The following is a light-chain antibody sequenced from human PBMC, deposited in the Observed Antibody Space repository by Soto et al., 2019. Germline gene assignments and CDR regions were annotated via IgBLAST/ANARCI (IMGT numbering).Light chain of an antibody. J-gene: IGLJ1*01. CDR1: SSDVGGYNY. CDR2: DVS. V-gene: IGLV2-14*01. Sequence: QSVLTQPASVSGSPGQSITISCTGTSSDVGGYNYVSWYQQHPGKAPKLMIYDVSNRPSGVSNRFSGSKSGNTASLTISGHQAEDEADYYCSSYTSSSTPYYVFGTGTKLTVL. CDR3: SSYTSSSTPYYV.